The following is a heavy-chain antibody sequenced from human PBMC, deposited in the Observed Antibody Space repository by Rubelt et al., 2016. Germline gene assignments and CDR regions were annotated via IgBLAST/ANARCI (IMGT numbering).Heavy chain of an antibody. CDR2: INAGNGNT. D-gene: IGHD5-18*01. V-gene: IGHV1-3*01. Sequence: QVQLVQSGAEVKKPGASVKVSCKASGYTFTSYAMHWVRQAPGQRLEWMGWINAGNGNTKYSQKFQGRGTITRDTSASTAYMELSSLRSEDPAVYYWARGRGVWLLYYFDYWGQGTLVTVSS. J-gene: IGHJ4*02. CDR3: ARGRGVWLLYYFDY. CDR1: GYTFTSYA.